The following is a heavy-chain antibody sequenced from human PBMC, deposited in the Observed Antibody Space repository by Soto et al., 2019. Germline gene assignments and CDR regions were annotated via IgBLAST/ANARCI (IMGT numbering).Heavy chain of an antibody. CDR2: IIPIFGTA. J-gene: IGHJ6*02. CDR3: ARGDSGSYHRYYYYGMDV. V-gene: IGHV1-69*01. CDR1: GGTFSSYA. D-gene: IGHD1-26*01. Sequence: QVPLVQSGAEVKKPGSSVKVSCKASGGTFSSYAISWVRQAPGQGLEWMGGIIPIFGTANYAQKFQGRVTITADESTSTAYMELSSLRSEDTAVYYCARGDSGSYHRYYYYGMDVWGQGTTVTVSS.